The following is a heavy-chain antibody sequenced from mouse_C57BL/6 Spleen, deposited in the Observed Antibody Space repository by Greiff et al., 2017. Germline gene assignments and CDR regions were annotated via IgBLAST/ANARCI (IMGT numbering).Heavy chain of an antibody. J-gene: IGHJ4*01. CDR3: TPFIPVYAMDY. Sequence: VQLKQSGAELVRPGASVKLSCTASGFNIKDDYMHWVKQRPEQGLEWIGWIDPENGDTEYASKFQGKATITADTSSNSAYLQLSSLTSEDTSVYYCTPFIPVYAMDYWGEVTSVTVSS. CDR1: GFNIKDDY. CDR2: IDPENGDT. V-gene: IGHV14-4*01. D-gene: IGHD1-1*01.